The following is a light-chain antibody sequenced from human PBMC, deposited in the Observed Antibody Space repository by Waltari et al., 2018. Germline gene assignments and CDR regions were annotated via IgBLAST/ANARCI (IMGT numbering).Light chain of an antibody. V-gene: IGLV2-8*01. Sequence: QSALTQPPSASGSPGQSVTIPCTGTSSDVGGYNYVSWYQQHPGKAPKLMIYEVSKRPSGVPDRFSGSKSGNTASLTVSGLQAEDEADYYCSSYAGSNKLGVFGTGTKVTVL. CDR3: SSYAGSNKLGV. CDR1: SSDVGGYNY. J-gene: IGLJ1*01. CDR2: EVS.